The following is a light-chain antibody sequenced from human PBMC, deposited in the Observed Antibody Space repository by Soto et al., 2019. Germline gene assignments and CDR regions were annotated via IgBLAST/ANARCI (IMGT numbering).Light chain of an antibody. CDR3: QQYESYSPLT. CDR1: QNINRY. Sequence: DIQMTQSPSTLSASVGDRVTITCRASQNINRYLAWYQQKPGEAPKLLVYGASSLQSGVPSRFSGSGSGTEFSLSINSLHPDDFATYYCQQYESYSPLTFGGGTKVDIK. CDR2: GAS. J-gene: IGKJ4*01. V-gene: IGKV1-5*01.